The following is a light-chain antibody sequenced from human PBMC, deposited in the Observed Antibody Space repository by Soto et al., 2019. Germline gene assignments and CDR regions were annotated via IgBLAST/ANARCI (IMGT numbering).Light chain of an antibody. Sequence: DIQMTQSPTSLSASVGDRVTITCRASQGIRNFVAWYQQKPGKAPKLLIYAASTLQSGVPSRFSGSGSGTYFPPTINRLQTEDVATYTCQKYSSVPVFGPGTKVEI. V-gene: IGKV1-27*01. CDR3: QKYSSVPV. CDR2: AAS. CDR1: QGIRNF. J-gene: IGKJ3*01.